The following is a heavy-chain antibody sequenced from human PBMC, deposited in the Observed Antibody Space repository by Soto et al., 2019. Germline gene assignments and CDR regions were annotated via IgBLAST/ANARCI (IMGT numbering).Heavy chain of an antibody. V-gene: IGHV4-38-2*01. CDR3: ARVTIFEYWFDP. Sequence: PSETLSLTCGGSSYSVSGGFYWAWIRQPPGKGLEWIGNIYHSGSAHYNPSLKSRVTMSVDTSKNNFSLRLTSVTAADTAVYYCARVTIFEYWFDPWGQGILVTVSS. D-gene: IGHD3-3*01. J-gene: IGHJ5*02. CDR2: IYHSGSA. CDR1: SYSVSGGFY.